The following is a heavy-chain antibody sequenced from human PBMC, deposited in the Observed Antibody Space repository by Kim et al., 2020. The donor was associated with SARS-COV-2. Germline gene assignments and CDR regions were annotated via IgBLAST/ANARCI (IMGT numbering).Heavy chain of an antibody. V-gene: IGHV3-30*18. CDR2: ISYDGSNK. Sequence: GGSLRLSCAASGFTFSSYGMHWVRQAPGKGLEWVAVISYDGSNKYYADSVKGRFTISRDNSKNTLYLQMNSLRAEDTAVYYCAKDRKTNWFDPWGQGTLVTVSS. CDR3: AKDRKTNWFDP. CDR1: GFTFSSYG. J-gene: IGHJ5*02.